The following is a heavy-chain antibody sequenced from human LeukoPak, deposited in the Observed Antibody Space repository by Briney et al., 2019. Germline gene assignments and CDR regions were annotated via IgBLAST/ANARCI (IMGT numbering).Heavy chain of an antibody. J-gene: IGHJ3*02. D-gene: IGHD6-13*01. CDR2: ISYDGSNK. CDR3: ARDRGAAGTGDDAFDI. CDR1: GFTFSSYA. Sequence: GRSLRLSCAASGFTFSSYAMHWVRQAPGKGLEWVAVISYDGSNKYYADSVKGRFTISRDNSKNTLYLQMNSLRAEDTAVYYCARDRGAAGTGDDAFDIWGQGTMVTVSS. V-gene: IGHV3-30-3*01.